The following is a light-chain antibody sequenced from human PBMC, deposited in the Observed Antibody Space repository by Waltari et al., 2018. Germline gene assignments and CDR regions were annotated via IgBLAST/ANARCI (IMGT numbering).Light chain of an antibody. V-gene: IGKV3D-15*01. J-gene: IGKJ1*01. CDR2: VAS. CDR1: LTINNN. Sequence: VLTHSPSTLSVSLGSRATLSCRASLTINNNLAWYQLKPGQTPRLLIYVASTRATGIPARFSGSGSGTEFALTISGLQSEDFAIYYCQQYNHWQWTFGQGTRVDIK. CDR3: QQYNHWQWT.